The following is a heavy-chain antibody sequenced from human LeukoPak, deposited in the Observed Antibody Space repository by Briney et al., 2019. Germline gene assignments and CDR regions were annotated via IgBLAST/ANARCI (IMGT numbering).Heavy chain of an antibody. V-gene: IGHV3-23*01. CDR1: GFTFSSYA. CDR2: ISTNGGST. J-gene: IGHJ4*02. D-gene: IGHD3-22*01. CDR3: SVMHRYYDGSGYWVQ. Sequence: GGSLRLSCAASGFTFSSYAMSWVRQAPGKGLEWVSGISTNGGSTSYADSVKGRFTISRDNPRNTLYKEMNSLRAEDTAVYYCSVMHRYYDGSGYWVQWGQGTLVTVSS.